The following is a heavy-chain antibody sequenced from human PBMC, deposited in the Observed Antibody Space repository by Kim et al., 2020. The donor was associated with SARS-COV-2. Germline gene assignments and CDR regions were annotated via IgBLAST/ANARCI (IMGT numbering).Heavy chain of an antibody. CDR1: GFTFSNAW. D-gene: IGHD3-10*01. Sequence: GGSLRLSCAASGFTFSNAWMSWVRQAPGKGLEWVGRIKSKTDGGTTDYAAPVKGRFTISRDDSKNTLYLQMNSLKTEDTAVYYCTTLGMVRGNTNPRDAFDIWGQGTMVTVSS. CDR3: TTLGMVRGNTNPRDAFDI. V-gene: IGHV3-15*01. CDR2: IKSKTDGGTT. J-gene: IGHJ3*02.